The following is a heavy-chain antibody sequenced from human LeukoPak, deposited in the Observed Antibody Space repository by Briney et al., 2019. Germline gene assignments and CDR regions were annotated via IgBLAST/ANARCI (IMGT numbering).Heavy chain of an antibody. Sequence: ASVKVSCKASGYTFTNHYIQGVRQAPGQGLEWMGIINPSGGSTYYAQKFQGRITLTRDTSTSTVYMELRSLRSEDTAIYYCARESGTRWFDPWGQGTLVTVSS. V-gene: IGHV1-46*01. CDR1: GYTFTNHY. J-gene: IGHJ5*02. D-gene: IGHD3-10*01. CDR2: INPSGGST. CDR3: ARESGTRWFDP.